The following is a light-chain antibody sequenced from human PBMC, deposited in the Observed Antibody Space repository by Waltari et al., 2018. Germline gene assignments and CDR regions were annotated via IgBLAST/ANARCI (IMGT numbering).Light chain of an antibody. J-gene: IGKJ3*01. CDR2: GVS. Sequence: EIVLTQSPGTLSLSPGDRATLSCRASQSVSSSYLAWYQQKPGQAPRLLMYGVSYRAAGSPDRFSGSGSGTDFTLTISRLEPEDFAVYYCQQYGGSPPFTFGPGTKVDI. V-gene: IGKV3-20*01. CDR1: QSVSSSY. CDR3: QQYGGSPPFT.